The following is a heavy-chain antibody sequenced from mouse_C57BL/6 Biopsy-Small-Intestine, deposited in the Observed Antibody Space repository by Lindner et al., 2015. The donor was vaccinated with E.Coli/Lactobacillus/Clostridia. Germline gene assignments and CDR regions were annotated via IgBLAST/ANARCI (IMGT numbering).Heavy chain of an antibody. J-gene: IGHJ1*03. CDR1: GYAFSSSW. CDR3: ARKGGNYGYFDV. D-gene: IGHD2-1*01. CDR2: IYPGDGDT. Sequence: VQLQESGPELVKPGASVKISCKASGYAFSSSWMNWVKQRPGKGLEWIGRIYPGDGDTNYNGKFKDKATLTADKSSSTAYMQLSSLTSEDSAVYFCARKGGNYGYFDVWGTGTTVTVSS. V-gene: IGHV1-82*01.